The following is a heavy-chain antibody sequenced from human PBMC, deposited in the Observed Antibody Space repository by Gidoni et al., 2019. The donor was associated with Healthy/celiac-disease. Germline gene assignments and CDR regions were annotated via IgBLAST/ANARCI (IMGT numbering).Heavy chain of an antibody. CDR3: ARGTRGAGKLLLRWFDP. CDR1: GGSFSGYY. D-gene: IGHD2-15*01. V-gene: IGHV4-34*01. CDR2: INHSGST. J-gene: IGHJ5*02. Sequence: QVQLQQWGAGLLKPSETLSLTCAVYGGSFSGYYWSWIRQPPGKGLEWIGEINHSGSTNYNPSLKSRVTISVDTSKNQFSLKLSSVTAADTAVYYCARGTRGAGKLLLRWFDPWGQGTLVTVSS.